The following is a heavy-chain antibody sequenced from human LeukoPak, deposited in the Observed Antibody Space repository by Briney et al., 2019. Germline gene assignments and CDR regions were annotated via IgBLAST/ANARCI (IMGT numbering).Heavy chain of an antibody. V-gene: IGHV4-4*07. CDR1: GGSISSYY. Sequence: SETLSLTCAVSGGSISSYYWSWIRQPAGKGLEWIGRIYSSGSTNYNPSLKSRVTMSVDASKNQFSLKMTSVTAADTAVYYCARTSISGTYDYWGQGTLVTVSS. CDR3: ARTSISGTYDY. J-gene: IGHJ4*02. CDR2: IYSSGST. D-gene: IGHD1-26*01.